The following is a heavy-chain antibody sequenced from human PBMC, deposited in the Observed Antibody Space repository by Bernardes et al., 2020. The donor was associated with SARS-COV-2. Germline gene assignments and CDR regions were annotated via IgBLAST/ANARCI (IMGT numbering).Heavy chain of an antibody. V-gene: IGHV4-34*01. CDR3: ARGASFGFLSGYSFGRGGPFDP. CDR2: INHSGSS. CDR1: GGSFSSHY. J-gene: IGHJ5*02. Sequence: LSLTCAVYGGSFSSHYWAWIRQPPGRGLEWVGEINHSGSSTYNPSLKSQVTMSVDTSKMQFSLKLSSVTAADTAVYYCARGASFGFLSGYSFGRGGPFDPWGQGVLVTVAS. D-gene: IGHD3-3*01.